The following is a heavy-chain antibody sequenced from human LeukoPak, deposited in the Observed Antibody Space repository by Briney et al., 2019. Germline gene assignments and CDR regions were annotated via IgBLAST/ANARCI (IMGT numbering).Heavy chain of an antibody. CDR3: ARGPSIAARYDAFDI. V-gene: IGHV3-48*03. CDR1: EFTFTSYE. D-gene: IGHD6-6*01. CDR2: ISSSGKTI. Sequence: GGSLRLSCAASEFTFTSYELNWVRQAPGKGLEWVSYISSSGKTISYADSVKGRFTISRDNAKNSLYLLVISLRAEDTAVYYCARGPSIAARYDAFDIWGQGTMVTVSS. J-gene: IGHJ3*02.